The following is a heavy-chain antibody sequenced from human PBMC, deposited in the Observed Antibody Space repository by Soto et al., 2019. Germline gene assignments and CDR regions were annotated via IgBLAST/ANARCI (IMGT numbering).Heavy chain of an antibody. CDR3: ARDGGSY. CDR1: GFTFSSYA. CDR2: ISYDGSNK. J-gene: IGHJ4*02. V-gene: IGHV3-30-3*01. D-gene: IGHD3-16*01. Sequence: QVQLVESGGGVVQPGRSLRLSCVVSGFTFSSYAMHWVRQAPGKGLEWVAVISYDGSNKYYADSVKGRFTISRDNSKNTLYPQMNSLRAEDTAVYYCARDGGSYWGPGTLVIVSS.